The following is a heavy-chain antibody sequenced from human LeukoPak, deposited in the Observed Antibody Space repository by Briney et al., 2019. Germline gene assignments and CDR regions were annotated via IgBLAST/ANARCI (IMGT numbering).Heavy chain of an antibody. D-gene: IGHD6-13*01. CDR3: AKDIFTGIAAAGAIDY. CDR2: ISWNSGSI. CDR1: GFTFDDYA. Sequence: HPGGSLRLSCAASGFTFDDYAMHRVRQAPGKGLEWVSGISWNSGSIGYADSVKGRFTISRDNAKNSLYLQMNSLRAEDTALYYCAKDIFTGIAAAGAIDYWGQGTLVTVSS. V-gene: IGHV3-9*01. J-gene: IGHJ4*02.